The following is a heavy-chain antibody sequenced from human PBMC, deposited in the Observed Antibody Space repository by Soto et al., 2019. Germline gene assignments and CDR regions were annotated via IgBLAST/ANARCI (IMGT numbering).Heavy chain of an antibody. Sequence: PSETLSLTCTVSGGSISSGDYYWSWIRQPPGKGLEWIGYIYYSGSTYYNPSLKSRVTISVDTSKNQFSLKLSSVTAADTAVYYCASQPSSSLPGTDAFDIWGQGTMVTVSS. D-gene: IGHD6-6*01. CDR1: GGSISSGDYY. J-gene: IGHJ3*02. V-gene: IGHV4-30-4*01. CDR2: IYYSGST. CDR3: ASQPSSSLPGTDAFDI.